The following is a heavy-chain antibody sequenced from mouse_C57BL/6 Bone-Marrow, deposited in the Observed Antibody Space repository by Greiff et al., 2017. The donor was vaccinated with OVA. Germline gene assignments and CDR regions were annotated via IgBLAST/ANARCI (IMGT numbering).Heavy chain of an antibody. D-gene: IGHD1-1*01. CDR1: GFTFSSYA. V-gene: IGHV5-9-1*02. J-gene: IGHJ1*03. CDR3: TRDPAYYYGSSCWYFDV. Sequence: EVMLVESGEGLVKPGGSLKLSCAASGFTFSSYAMSWVRQTPEKRLEWVAYISSGGDYIYYADTVKGRFTISRDNARNTLYLQMSSLKSEDTAMYYCTRDPAYYYGSSCWYFDVWGTGTTVTVSS. CDR2: ISSGGDYI.